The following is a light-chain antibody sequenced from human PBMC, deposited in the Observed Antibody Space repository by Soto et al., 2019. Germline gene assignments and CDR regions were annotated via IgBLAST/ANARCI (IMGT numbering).Light chain of an antibody. CDR2: KDN. CDR1: GGSIASNH. J-gene: IGLJ2*01. CDR3: QSYDGNNVL. V-gene: IGLV6-57*04. Sequence: NFMLTQPHSVSESPGKTVTLSCARSGGSIASNHVQWYQQRPGSAPTTVIYKDNQRPSGVPDRFSGSIDSSSNSASLTISGLKTEDEADYYCQSYDGNNVLFGGRTKLT.